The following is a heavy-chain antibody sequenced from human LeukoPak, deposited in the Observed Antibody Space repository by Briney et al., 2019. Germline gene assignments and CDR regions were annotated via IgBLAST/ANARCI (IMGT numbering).Heavy chain of an antibody. CDR1: GDSSSSYY. V-gene: IGHV4-59*08. D-gene: IGHD1-26*01. J-gene: IGHJ5*02. CDR2: IYYSWST. CDR3: ARQPDIGSGIDP. Sequence: SETLSLTCSVSGDSSSSYYWSWIRQPPGKGLEWIGYIYYSWSTNYNPSLKSRVSMSIDTSKRQFSLKLSSVTAAGTAVYYCARQPDIGSGIDPWGQGTLVTVSS.